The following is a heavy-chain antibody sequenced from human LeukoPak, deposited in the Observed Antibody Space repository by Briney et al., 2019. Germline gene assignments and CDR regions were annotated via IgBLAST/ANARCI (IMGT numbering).Heavy chain of an antibody. CDR1: GFTFSSYG. CDR3: AKDRGYCSGGSCYTYYYYGMDV. D-gene: IGHD2-15*01. V-gene: IGHV3-30*18. Sequence: GRSLRLSCSASGFTFSSYGMHWVRQAPGKGLEWVAVISYDGSNKYYADSVKGRFTISRDNSKNTLYLQMNSLRAEDTAVYYCAKDRGYCSGGSCYTYYYYGMDVWGQGTTVTVSS. CDR2: ISYDGSNK. J-gene: IGHJ6*02.